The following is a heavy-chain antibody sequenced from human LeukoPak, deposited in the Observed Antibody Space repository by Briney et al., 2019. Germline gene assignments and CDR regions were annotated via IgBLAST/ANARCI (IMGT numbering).Heavy chain of an antibody. J-gene: IGHJ4*02. Sequence: GGSLKISCAASGFIFNSYAMTWVRQAPGKGLEWVAVIWYDGSNKYYADSVKDRFTISRDNSKNTLYLQMNSLRAEDTAVYYCARGAGDYWGQGTLVTVSS. CDR3: ARGAGDY. CDR1: GFIFNSYA. V-gene: IGHV3-33*08. CDR2: IWYDGSNK. D-gene: IGHD6-13*01.